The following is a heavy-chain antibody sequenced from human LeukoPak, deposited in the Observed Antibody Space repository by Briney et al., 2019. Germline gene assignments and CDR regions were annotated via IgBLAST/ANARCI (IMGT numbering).Heavy chain of an antibody. CDR3: TNGFHSNLHYFAY. J-gene: IGHJ4*02. CDR1: GFTIGGYA. Sequence: PGGSLRLSCSASGFTIGGYALSWVRQAPGKGLEWVGFIRSKGYGGTPQYAASVKGRFTISRDDSKTIAYLQMNSLNTEDTAVYYCTNGFHSNLHYFAYWGQGTLVTVSS. CDR2: IRSKGYGGTP. D-gene: IGHD3-10*01. V-gene: IGHV3-49*04.